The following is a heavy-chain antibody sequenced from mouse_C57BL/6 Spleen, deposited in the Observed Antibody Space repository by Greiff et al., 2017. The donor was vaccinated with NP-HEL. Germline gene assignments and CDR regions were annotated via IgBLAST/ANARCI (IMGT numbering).Heavy chain of an antibody. CDR1: GFNIKDYY. V-gene: IGHV14-1*01. J-gene: IGHJ2*01. Sequence: VQLQQSGAELVRPGASVKLSCTASGFNIKDYYMHWVKQRPEQGLEWIGRIVPEDGDTEYAPKFQGKATMTADTSSNTAYLQLSSLTSEDTAVYYCTRGLYSNYYFDYWGQGTTLTVSS. CDR3: TRGLYSNYYFDY. D-gene: IGHD2-5*01. CDR2: IVPEDGDT.